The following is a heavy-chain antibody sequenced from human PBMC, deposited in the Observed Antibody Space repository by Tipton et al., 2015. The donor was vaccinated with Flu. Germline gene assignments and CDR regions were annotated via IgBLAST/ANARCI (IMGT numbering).Heavy chain of an antibody. Sequence: QLVQSGAEVKKPGASVKVSCKASGYTFTGYYMHWVRQATGQGLEWVGAMNPNSGNTGYAQKFQGRVTMTRNTSISTDYMELSSLRSEDTAVYYCASGSGWFNGYYYYGMDVWGQGTTVTVSS. CDR1: GYTFTGYY. CDR3: ASGSGWFNGYYYYGMDV. CDR2: MNPNSGNT. D-gene: IGHD6-19*01. V-gene: IGHV1-8*02. J-gene: IGHJ6*02.